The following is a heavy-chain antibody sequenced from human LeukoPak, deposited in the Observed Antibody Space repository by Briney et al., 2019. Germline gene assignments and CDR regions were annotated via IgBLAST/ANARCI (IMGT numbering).Heavy chain of an antibody. CDR1: GGSISSYY. V-gene: IGHV4-4*08. J-gene: IGHJ4*02. CDR3: ARGGGNFDY. D-gene: IGHD3-16*01. CDR2: IYTSGST. Sequence: SETLSLTCTVSGGSISSYYWSWIRQPPGKGLEWIGYIYTSGSTNYNPSLKSRVTMSVDTSKNQFSLKLSSVTAADTAVYYCARGGGNFDYWGQGTLVTVSS.